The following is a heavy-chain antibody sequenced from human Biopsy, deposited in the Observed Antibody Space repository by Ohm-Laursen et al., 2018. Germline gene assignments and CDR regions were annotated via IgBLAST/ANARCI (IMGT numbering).Heavy chain of an antibody. V-gene: IGHV4-31*03. CDR2: IFYSANT. CDR3: ARDLPSSYYYAMDV. Sequence: SETLSLTCTVSGVSINGGRYYWNWIRHHPGKGLEWIGNIFYSANTYYNPSLKSRVSMSVDTSKNQLSLTLRSVTAADTAVYYCARDLPSSYYYAMDVWGQGTTVTVSS. CDR1: GVSINGGRYY. J-gene: IGHJ6*02.